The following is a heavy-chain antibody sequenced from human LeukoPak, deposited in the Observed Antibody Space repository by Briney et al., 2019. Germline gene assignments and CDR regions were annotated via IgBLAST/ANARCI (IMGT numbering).Heavy chain of an antibody. CDR2: IYPRDGST. CDR3: ARDQEGFDY. J-gene: IGHJ4*02. V-gene: IGHV1-46*01. CDR1: LYTFTSNY. Sequence: ASVKVSCKASLYTFTSNYIHWVRQAPGQGLEWMGMIYPRDGSTSYAQKFQGRVTVTRDTSTSTVHMELSGLRSEDRAVYYCARDQEGFDYWGQGNLVTVSS.